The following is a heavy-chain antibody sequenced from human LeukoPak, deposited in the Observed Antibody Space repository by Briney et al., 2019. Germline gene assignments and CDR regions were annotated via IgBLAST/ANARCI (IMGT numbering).Heavy chain of an antibody. Sequence: GASVKVSCKASGYTFTSYGISWVRQAPGQGLEWMGWINAGNGSTKYSQKFQGRVTITRDTSASTAYMELSSLRSEDTAVYYCARGTNYYDSSGYYDLFDYWGQGTLVTVSS. CDR1: GYTFTSYG. CDR3: ARGTNYYDSSGYYDLFDY. D-gene: IGHD3-22*01. V-gene: IGHV1-3*01. J-gene: IGHJ4*02. CDR2: INAGNGST.